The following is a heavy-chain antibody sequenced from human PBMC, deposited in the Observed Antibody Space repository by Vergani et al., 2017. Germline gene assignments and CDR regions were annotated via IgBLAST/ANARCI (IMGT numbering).Heavy chain of an antibody. CDR1: GFTFSSYW. Sequence: EVQLVESGGGLVQPGGSLRLSCAASGFTFSSYWMSWVRQAPGKGLEWVANIKQDGSEIYYVDSVKGRFTISRDNAKNSLYLQMNSLRAEDTAVYYCARSLLWFGELPDDAFDIWGQGTMVTVSS. D-gene: IGHD3-10*01. J-gene: IGHJ3*02. CDR3: ARSLLWFGELPDDAFDI. CDR2: IKQDGSEI. V-gene: IGHV3-7*01.